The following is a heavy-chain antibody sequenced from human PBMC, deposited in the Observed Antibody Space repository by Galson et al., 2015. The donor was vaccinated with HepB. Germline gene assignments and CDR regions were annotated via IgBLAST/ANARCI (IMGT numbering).Heavy chain of an antibody. V-gene: IGHV1-69*04. D-gene: IGHD3-10*01. Sequence: SVKVSCKASGGTFSSYAISWVRQAPGQGLEWMGRIIPILGIANYAQKFQGRVTITADKSTSTAYMELSSLRSEDTAVYYCAWGTPTWFGELLYRIPFHAFDIWGQGTMVTVSS. CDR3: AWGTPTWFGELLYRIPFHAFDI. CDR2: IIPILGIA. CDR1: GGTFSSYA. J-gene: IGHJ3*02.